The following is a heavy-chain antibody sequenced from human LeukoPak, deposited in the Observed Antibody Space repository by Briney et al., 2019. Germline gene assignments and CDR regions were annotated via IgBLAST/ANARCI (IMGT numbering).Heavy chain of an antibody. V-gene: IGHV3-21*01. J-gene: IGHJ4*02. CDR3: AREGGYDILNGETDY. D-gene: IGHD3-9*01. CDR2: ISSSSSYI. Sequence: GGSLRLSCAASGSTFSSYSMNWVRQAPGKGLEWVSSISSSSSYIYYADSVKGRFTISRDNAKNSLYLQMNSLRAEDTAVYYCAREGGYDILNGETDYWGQGTLVTVSS. CDR1: GSTFSSYS.